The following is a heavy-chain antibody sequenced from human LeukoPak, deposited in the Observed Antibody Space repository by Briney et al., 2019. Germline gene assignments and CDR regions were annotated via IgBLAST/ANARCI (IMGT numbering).Heavy chain of an antibody. CDR1: GGSISSYY. Sequence: SETLSLTCTVSGGSISSYYWSWIRQPPGKGLEWIGYIYNSGSTNYNPSLKSRVTISVDTSKNQFSLELSSVTAADTAVYYCARRPTVTTFFDYWGQGTLVTVSS. V-gene: IGHV4-59*01. J-gene: IGHJ4*02. CDR2: IYNSGST. CDR3: ARRPTVTTFFDY. D-gene: IGHD4-17*01.